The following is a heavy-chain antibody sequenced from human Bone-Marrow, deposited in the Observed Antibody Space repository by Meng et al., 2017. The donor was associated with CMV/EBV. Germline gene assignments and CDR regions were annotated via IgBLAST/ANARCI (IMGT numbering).Heavy chain of an antibody. CDR2: ISGSGNHI. CDR1: GFTFRDYY. D-gene: IGHD3-3*01. V-gene: IGHV3-11*01. CDR3: TRSTIFGVVILRYFDY. J-gene: IGHJ4*02. Sequence: GGSLRLSCTTSGFTFRDYYMSWIRQAPGKGLEWVSYISGSGNHIYEADSVKGRFTISRDNAKNSLYLQMNSLRAEDTAVYYCTRSTIFGVVILRYFDYWGQGTLVTVSS.